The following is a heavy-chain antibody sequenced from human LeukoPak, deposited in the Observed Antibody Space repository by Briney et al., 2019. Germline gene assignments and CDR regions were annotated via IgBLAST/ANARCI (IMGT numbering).Heavy chain of an antibody. V-gene: IGHV4-34*01. Sequence: SETLSLTCAVYGGSFSGYYWSWIRQPPGKGLEWIGEINHSGSTNYNPSLKSRVTISVDTSKNQFSLKLSSVTAADTAVYYCATYYNGMDVWGQGTTVTVSS. CDR3: ATYYNGMDV. J-gene: IGHJ6*02. CDR1: GGSFSGYY. CDR2: INHSGST.